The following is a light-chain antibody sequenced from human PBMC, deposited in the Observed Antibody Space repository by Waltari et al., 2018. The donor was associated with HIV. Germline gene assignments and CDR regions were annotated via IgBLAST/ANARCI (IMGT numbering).Light chain of an antibody. V-gene: IGLV1-47*01. CDR3: AAWDDSLSGGV. J-gene: IGLJ3*02. CDR2: RNN. CDR1: SNNIGKKS. Sequence: QSVLTLPPSPSGTPGQRGTIPGSGSSNNIGKKSVYWYQHLPGTAPKLLIYRNNQRPSGVPDRFSGSKSGTSASLAISGLRSEDEADYYCAAWDDSLSGGVFGGGTKLTVL.